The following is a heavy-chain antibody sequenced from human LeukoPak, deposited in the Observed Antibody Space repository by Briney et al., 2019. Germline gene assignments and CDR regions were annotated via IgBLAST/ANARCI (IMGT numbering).Heavy chain of an antibody. CDR3: ARNNGMDV. CDR2: VNRDGSET. CDR1: GFTVSSNY. V-gene: IGHV3-7*03. J-gene: IGHJ6*02. Sequence: GGSLRLSCAASGFTVSSNYMTWVRQVPGRGPEWVANVNRDGSETYYLDSVKGRFTISKDNAKNSLYLQMNSLRAEDTALYHCARNNGMDVWGQGTTVIVSS.